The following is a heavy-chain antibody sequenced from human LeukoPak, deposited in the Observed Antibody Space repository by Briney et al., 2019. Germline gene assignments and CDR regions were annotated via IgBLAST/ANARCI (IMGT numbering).Heavy chain of an antibody. CDR2: IKQDGSEI. V-gene: IGHV3-7*01. CDR3: ARGKLSFDY. CDR1: GFTFSSYW. J-gene: IGHJ4*02. Sequence: GGSLRLSCAASGFTFSSYWMSWVRQAPGKGLEWVANIKQDGSEIDYVYSVKGRFTISRDNAKNSLDLQMNSLRVEDTAVYYCARGKLSFDYWGQGTLVTVSS. D-gene: IGHD4-23*01.